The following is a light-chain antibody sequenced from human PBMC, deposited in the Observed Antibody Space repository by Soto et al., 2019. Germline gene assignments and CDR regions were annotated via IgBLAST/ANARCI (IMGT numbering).Light chain of an antibody. J-gene: IGKJ5*01. CDR3: QQYGSSPPIT. CDR1: QSVTTN. V-gene: IGKV3-20*01. CDR2: GAS. Sequence: TQSPATLSGSPWESATLSCRASQSVTTNLAWYHQKPGQAPRLLLYGASSRATGIPDRFSGSGSGTDFTLTISRLEPEDFAVYYCQQYGSSPPITFGQGTRLEIK.